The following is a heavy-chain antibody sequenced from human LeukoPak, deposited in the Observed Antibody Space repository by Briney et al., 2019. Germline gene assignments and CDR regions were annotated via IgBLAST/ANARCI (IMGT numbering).Heavy chain of an antibody. CDR1: GGTFSSYA. D-gene: IGHD2-2*01. CDR3: AREWVACSSTSCFGSAFDI. J-gene: IGHJ3*02. CDR2: IIPIFGTA. Sequence: SVKVSCKASGGTFSSYAISWVRQAPGQGLEWIGGIIPIFGTANYAQKFQGRVTITADESTSSAYMELSSLRSEDTAVYYCAREWVACSSTSCFGSAFDIWGQGTMVTVSS. V-gene: IGHV1-69*13.